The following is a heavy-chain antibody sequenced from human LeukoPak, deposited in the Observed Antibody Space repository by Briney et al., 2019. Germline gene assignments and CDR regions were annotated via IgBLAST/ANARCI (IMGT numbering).Heavy chain of an antibody. J-gene: IGHJ6*03. CDR3: ARVIGYCSGGSCLLSYMDV. V-gene: IGHV3-48*01. D-gene: IGHD2-15*01. Sequence: GGSLRLSCAASGFTPSTYSMNWVRQAPGKGLEWVSHISTRSSTIYDADSVKGRFTISRDNAKNSLYLQMNSLRAEDTAVYYCARVIGYCSGGSCLLSYMDVWGKGTTVTVSS. CDR1: GFTPSTYS. CDR2: ISTRSSTI.